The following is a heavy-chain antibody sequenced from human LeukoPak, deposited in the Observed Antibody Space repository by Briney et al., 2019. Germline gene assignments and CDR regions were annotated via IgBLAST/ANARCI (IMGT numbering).Heavy chain of an antibody. V-gene: IGHV3-21*01. CDR3: ARDQGGYFDY. CDR2: ISSSSSYI. Sequence: GGSLRLSCAASGFTFSSYNMNWVRQAPGKGLEWVSSISSSSSYIYYADSVKGRFTISRDNAKNSLYLQMNSLRAEDTAVYYCARDQGGYFDYWGQGTLVTVSS. CDR1: GFTFSSYN. J-gene: IGHJ4*02. D-gene: IGHD2-15*01.